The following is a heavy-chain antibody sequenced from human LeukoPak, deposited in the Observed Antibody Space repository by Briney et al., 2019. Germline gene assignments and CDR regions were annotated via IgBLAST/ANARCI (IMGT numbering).Heavy chain of an antibody. V-gene: IGHV4-59*12. CDR2: IYYSGST. CDR1: GGSISGFY. Sequence: PSETLSLTCTVSGGSISGFYWSWIRQPPGRGLEWIGYIYYSGSTYYSPSLKSRVTISVDTSKNLFSLKLSSVTAADTAVYYCAREVTVTPTLNFDYWGQGTLVTVSS. J-gene: IGHJ4*02. D-gene: IGHD4-17*01. CDR3: AREVTVTPTLNFDY.